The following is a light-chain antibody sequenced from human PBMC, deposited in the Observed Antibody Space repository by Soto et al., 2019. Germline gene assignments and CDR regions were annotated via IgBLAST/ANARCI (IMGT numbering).Light chain of an antibody. V-gene: IGKV3-15*01. CDR2: GAS. CDR1: QSVSSY. Sequence: EIVLTQSPATLSLSPGERATPSCRANQSVSSYLAWYQQKPGQAPRLLIYGASTRATGFPARFSGSGSGTDFTLTINSLQSEDSAVYHCQQYNDWPPVTFGGGTKVDIK. CDR3: QQYNDWPPVT. J-gene: IGKJ4*01.